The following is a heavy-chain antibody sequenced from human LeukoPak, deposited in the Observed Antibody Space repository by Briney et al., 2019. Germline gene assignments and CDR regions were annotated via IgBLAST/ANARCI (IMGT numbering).Heavy chain of an antibody. CDR3: ARGYSYVYY. J-gene: IGHJ4*02. CDR1: GFTFYSYW. Sequence: GGSLRLSCAASGFTFYSYWMSWVRQAPGKGLEWAANIEQDGSEKYYVDSVKGRFTISRDNAKNSLYLQMNSLRAEDTAVYYCARGYSYVYYWGQGTLVTVSS. CDR2: IEQDGSEK. D-gene: IGHD5-18*01. V-gene: IGHV3-7*03.